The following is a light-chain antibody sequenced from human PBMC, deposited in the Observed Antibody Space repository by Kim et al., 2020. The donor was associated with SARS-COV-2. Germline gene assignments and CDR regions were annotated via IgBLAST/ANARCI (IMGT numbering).Light chain of an antibody. J-gene: IGKJ3*01. CDR2: AAS. V-gene: IGKV1-39*01. CDR3: QQSYITPFT. Sequence: AAVGDRVTITCQASQDISNYLNWYQQKPGRAPKLLISAASTLQGGVPSRFSGSGSETDFTLTISSLQPEDFATYFCQQSYITPFTFGPGTKVDIK. CDR1: QDISNY.